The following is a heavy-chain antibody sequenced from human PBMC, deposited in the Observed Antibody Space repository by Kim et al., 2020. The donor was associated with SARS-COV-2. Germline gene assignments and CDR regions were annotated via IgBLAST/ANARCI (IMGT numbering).Heavy chain of an antibody. CDR3: VRQAKQAYFDY. J-gene: IGHJ4*02. Sequence: GESLKISCKASGYSFTNNWIGWVRHMPEKGLEWMGIIYPDDSDIGYSPSFQGHVTISVDKSISTAYLQWSSLKASDTATYYCVRQAKQAYFDYWGQGALV. CDR2: IYPDDSDI. V-gene: IGHV5-51*01. CDR1: GYSFTNNW.